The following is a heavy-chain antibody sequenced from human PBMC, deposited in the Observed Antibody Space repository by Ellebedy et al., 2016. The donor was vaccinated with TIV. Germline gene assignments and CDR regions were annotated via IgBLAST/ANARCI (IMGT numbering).Heavy chain of an antibody. CDR2: IYYSGST. Sequence: GSLRLSXTVSGGSISSYYWSWIRQPPGKGLEWIGYIYYSGSTNYNPSLKSRVTISVDTSKNQFSLKLSSVTAADTAVYYCASTPNDWRFDAFDIWGQGTMVTVSS. D-gene: IGHD1-1*01. CDR1: GGSISSYY. J-gene: IGHJ3*02. V-gene: IGHV4-59*01. CDR3: ASTPNDWRFDAFDI.